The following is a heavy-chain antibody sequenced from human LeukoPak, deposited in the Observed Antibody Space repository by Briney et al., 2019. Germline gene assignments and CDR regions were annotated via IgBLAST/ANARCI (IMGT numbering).Heavy chain of an antibody. CDR1: GDPISSYY. CDR3: ARWGIAVAGTWKNAFDI. Sequence: SETLSLTCTVSGDPISSYYGSWLRHPPGKGREWLGYIYYSGSTNYNPSIKSRVTISVDTSKNQFSLKLSSVTAADTAVYYCARWGIAVAGTWKNAFDIWGQGTMVTVSS. V-gene: IGHV4-59*08. CDR2: IYYSGST. J-gene: IGHJ3*02. D-gene: IGHD6-19*01.